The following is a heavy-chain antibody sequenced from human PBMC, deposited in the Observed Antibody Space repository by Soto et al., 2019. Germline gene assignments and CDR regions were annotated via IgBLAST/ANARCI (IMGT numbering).Heavy chain of an antibody. J-gene: IGHJ6*02. D-gene: IGHD6-6*01. V-gene: IGHV1-69*13. CDR1: GGTFSSYA. CDR2: IIPIFGTA. CDR3: ARPGDSSSSPYYYYGMDV. Sequence: ASVKVSCKASGGTFSSYAISWVRQAPGQGLEWMGGIIPIFGTANYAQKFQGRVTITADESTSTAYMELSSLRSEDTAVYYCARPGDSSSSPYYYYGMDVWGQGTTVTVS.